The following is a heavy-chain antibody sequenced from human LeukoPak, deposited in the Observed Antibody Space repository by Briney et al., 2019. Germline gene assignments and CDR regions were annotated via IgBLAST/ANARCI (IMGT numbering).Heavy chain of an antibody. CDR2: IFYSGST. D-gene: IGHD3-10*01. Sequence: PPETLSLTCTVSGGSISTSNYYWGWIRQPPGKGLEWIGNIFYSGSTYYSPSAKSRVTISLDTSRNQFSLKLSSVTAADTAVYYCARSRGSGSYYRLRDYYYMDVWGKGTTVTVSS. CDR3: ARSRGSGSYYRLRDYYYMDV. V-gene: IGHV4-39*07. CDR1: GGSISTSNYY. J-gene: IGHJ6*03.